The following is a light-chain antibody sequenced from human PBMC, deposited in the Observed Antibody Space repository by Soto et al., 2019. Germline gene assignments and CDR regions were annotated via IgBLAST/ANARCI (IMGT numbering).Light chain of an antibody. CDR2: ATS. CDR3: PQHYTYPWT. V-gene: IGKV1-17*01. CDR1: QTIRND. Sequence: DIQMTQSPASLAASVGDSVTITCRASQTIRNDLGWYQQKPGRAPTRLTFATSIVHSGVPSRFRGRGSGPPVTLTSDSLQPDDVAACYRPQHYTYPWTFGQGTKVEIQ. J-gene: IGKJ1*01.